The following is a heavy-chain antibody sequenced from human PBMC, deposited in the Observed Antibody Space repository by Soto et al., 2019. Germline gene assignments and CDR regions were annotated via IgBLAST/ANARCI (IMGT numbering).Heavy chain of an antibody. Sequence: QVQLVQSGAEVKKPGASVKVSCKASGYTFTSYGISWVRQAPGQGLEWMGWISAHNGNTNYAQKLQGRVTMTTDTSTSTAYMELRSLRSDDTAVYYCARDFSGTYPTPVSREYDYWGQGTLVTVSS. V-gene: IGHV1-18*01. CDR2: ISAHNGNT. J-gene: IGHJ4*02. CDR1: GYTFTSYG. CDR3: ARDFSGTYPTPVSREYDY. D-gene: IGHD1-26*01.